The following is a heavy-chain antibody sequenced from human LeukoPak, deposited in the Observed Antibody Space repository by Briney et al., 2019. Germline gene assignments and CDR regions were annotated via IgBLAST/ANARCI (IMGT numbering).Heavy chain of an antibody. CDR3: ASTYCSSTSCYDWFDP. Sequence: ASVKVSCKASGYTSTSYAMHWVRQAPGQRLEWMGWINAGNGNTKYSQKFQGRVTITRDTSASTAYMELSSLRSEDTAVYYCASTYCSSTSCYDWFDPWGQGTLVTVSS. J-gene: IGHJ5*02. CDR1: GYTSTSYA. V-gene: IGHV1-3*01. CDR2: INAGNGNT. D-gene: IGHD2-2*01.